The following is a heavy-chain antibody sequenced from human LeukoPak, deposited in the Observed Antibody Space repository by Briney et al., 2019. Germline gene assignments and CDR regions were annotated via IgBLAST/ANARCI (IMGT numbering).Heavy chain of an antibody. CDR3: ATEPPLSQDYYMDV. CDR2: MNPNSGNT. V-gene: IGHV1-8*02. CDR1: GYTSTSYD. J-gene: IGHJ6*03. Sequence: GASVKVSCKASGYTSTSYDINWVRQATGQGLEWMGWMNPNSGNTGYAQKFQGRVTMTRNTSISTAYMELSSLRSEDTAVYYCATEPPLSQDYYMDVWGKGTTVTVSS.